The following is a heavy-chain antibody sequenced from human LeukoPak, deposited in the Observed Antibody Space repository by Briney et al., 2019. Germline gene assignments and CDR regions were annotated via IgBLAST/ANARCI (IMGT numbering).Heavy chain of an antibody. CDR1: GFTVSSNY. V-gene: IGHV3-53*01. D-gene: IGHD4-17*01. Sequence: GGSLRLSCAASGFTVSSNYMSWVRQAPGKGLEWVSVIYSGGSTYYADSVKGRFTISRDNSKNTLYLQMNSLRAEDTAVYYCASTSDMTTVTTDDYWGQGTLVTVSS. J-gene: IGHJ4*02. CDR2: IYSGGST. CDR3: ASTSDMTTVTTDDY.